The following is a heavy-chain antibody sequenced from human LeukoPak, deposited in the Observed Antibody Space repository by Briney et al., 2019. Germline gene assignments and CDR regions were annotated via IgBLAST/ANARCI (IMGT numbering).Heavy chain of an antibody. CDR1: CGSISSYY. CDR2: IYTSGST. V-gene: IGHV4-4*09. CDR3: ASGRQMADY. J-gene: IGHJ4*02. D-gene: IGHD5-24*01. Sequence: SETLSLTCTDSCGSISSYYWSWIRQPPGKELEWIGYIYTSGSTNYNPSLKSRVTISVDTSKNQFSLKLSSVTAADTAVYYCASGRQMADYWGQGTLVTVSS.